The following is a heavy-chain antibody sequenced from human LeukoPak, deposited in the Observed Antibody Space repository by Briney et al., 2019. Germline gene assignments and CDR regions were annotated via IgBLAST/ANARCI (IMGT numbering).Heavy chain of an antibody. CDR1: GFTFSTYA. CDR3: ARDLRGNIAAVNYYHMDV. D-gene: IGHD6-13*01. CDR2: ISGGIMINT. Sequence: GGSLRLSCAASGFTFSTYAMSWVRQAPGKGLEWVAAISGGIMINTYYTDSVKGRFTISRDNSKNTLYLQMNSLRAEDTAVYYCARDLRGNIAAVNYYHMDVWGKGTTVTVSS. J-gene: IGHJ6*03. V-gene: IGHV3-23*01.